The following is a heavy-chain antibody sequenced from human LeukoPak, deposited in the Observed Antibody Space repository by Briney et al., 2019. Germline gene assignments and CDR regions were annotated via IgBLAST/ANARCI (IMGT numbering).Heavy chain of an antibody. J-gene: IGHJ4*02. CDR2: INPNSGGT. V-gene: IGHV1-2*02. CDR3: ARMRSGYYYLDY. CDR1: GYTFTGYY. Sequence: ASVKVSCKASGYTFTGYYMHWVRQAPGQGLEWMGWINPNSGGTNYAQKFQGRVTMTRDTSISTAYMELSRLRSDDTAVYYCARMRSGYYYLDYWGQGTLVTVSS. D-gene: IGHD3-3*01.